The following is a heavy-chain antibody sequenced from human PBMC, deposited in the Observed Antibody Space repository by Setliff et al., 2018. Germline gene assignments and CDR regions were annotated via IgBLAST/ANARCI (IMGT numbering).Heavy chain of an antibody. CDR3: ARYRNYFDSSGQTQYYFDY. Sequence: KPSETLSLTCSVSGDSINPYYWTRIRQPPGKGLEWIGFIYYSGATTYNPSLKSRVTISVDTSKNQFSLNLNSVTAADTAVYYCARYRNYFDSSGQTQYYFDYWGQGTLVTVSS. CDR2: IYYSGAT. J-gene: IGHJ4*02. D-gene: IGHD3-22*01. V-gene: IGHV4-59*01. CDR1: GDSINPYY.